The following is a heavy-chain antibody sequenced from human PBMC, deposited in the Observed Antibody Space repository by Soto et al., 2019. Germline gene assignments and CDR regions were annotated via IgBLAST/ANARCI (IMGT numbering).Heavy chain of an antibody. D-gene: IGHD2-2*01. CDR2: ISDSGGTT. CDR3: AKALYISSWFLDY. CDR1: RFTFSSSS. V-gene: IGHV3-23*01. Sequence: EVQLLESGGRLAQPGGSLRLSCAVSRFTFSSSSMSWVRQAPGKGLEWVSSISDSGGTTYHGDSVKGRFTISRDNSKNTLYLQMNSLRAEDTAVYYCAKALYISSWFLDYWGQGTPVTVSS. J-gene: IGHJ4*02.